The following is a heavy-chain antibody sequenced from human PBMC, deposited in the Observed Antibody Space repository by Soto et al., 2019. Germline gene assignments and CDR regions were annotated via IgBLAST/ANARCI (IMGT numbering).Heavy chain of an antibody. V-gene: IGHV1-58*01. J-gene: IGHJ6*02. D-gene: IGHD3-3*01. CDR3: AAGFRRLVRFFDYYYYYGMDV. CDR1: GFTFTSSA. CDR2: IVVGSGNT. Sequence: SVKVSCKASGFTFTSSAVQWVRQARGQRLEWIGWIVVGSGNTNYAQKFQERVTITRDMSTSTAYMELSSLRSEDTAVYYCAAGFRRLVRFFDYYYYYGMDVWGQGTTVTVSS.